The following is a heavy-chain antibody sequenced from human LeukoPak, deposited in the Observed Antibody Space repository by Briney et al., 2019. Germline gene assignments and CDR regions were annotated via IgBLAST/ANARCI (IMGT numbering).Heavy chain of an antibody. CDR3: ARHPSGSSFDY. D-gene: IGHD1-26*01. CDR1: GGSIRSSSYY. Sequence: SETLSLTCSVSGGSIRSSSYYWGWMRQPPGKGLEWIGTIHYTGSTYYTPSLKSRVTVSVDTSNNQFSLKVSSVTAADTAVYYCARHPSGSSFDYWGQGTLVAVSS. V-gene: IGHV4-39*01. J-gene: IGHJ4*02. CDR2: IHYTGST.